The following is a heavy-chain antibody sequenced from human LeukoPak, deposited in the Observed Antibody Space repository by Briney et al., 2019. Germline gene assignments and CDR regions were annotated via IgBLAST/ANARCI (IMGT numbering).Heavy chain of an antibody. CDR2: ISYDGSNK. CDR3: ANNGGVAVAGSFDN. Sequence: GRSLRLSCAASGFTFSSYAMHWVRQAPGKGLEWVAVISYDGSNKFYADSVRGRFTISRDNSKNTLYLQMNSLRAEDTAVYYCANNGGVAVAGSFDNWGQGTLVTVSS. J-gene: IGHJ4*02. V-gene: IGHV3-30*18. CDR1: GFTFSSYA. D-gene: IGHD6-19*01.